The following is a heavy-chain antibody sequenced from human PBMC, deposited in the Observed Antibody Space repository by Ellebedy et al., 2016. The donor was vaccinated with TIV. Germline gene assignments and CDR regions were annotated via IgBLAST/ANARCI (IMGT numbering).Heavy chain of an antibody. CDR1: GFTFSSYG. D-gene: IGHD3-9*01. Sequence: GGSLRLXXAASGFTFSSYGMHWVRQAPGKGLEWVAVIWYDGSNKYYADSVKGRFTTSRDNSKNTLYLQMNSLRAEDTAVYYCARARLDWNWFDPWGQGTLVTVSS. V-gene: IGHV3-33*01. CDR2: IWYDGSNK. J-gene: IGHJ5*02. CDR3: ARARLDWNWFDP.